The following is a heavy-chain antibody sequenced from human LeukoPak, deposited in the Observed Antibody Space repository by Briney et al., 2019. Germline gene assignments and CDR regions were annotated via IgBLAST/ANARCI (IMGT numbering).Heavy chain of an antibody. Sequence: SVKVSCKASGGTFNRYAISWVRQAPGQGLEWMGGITPMFDTANYAQRFQGRLTITADKSTSTAYMELSSLTSEDTAVYYCARADNWEGAKGDWGQGTMVTVSS. D-gene: IGHD3-16*01. J-gene: IGHJ3*01. CDR3: ARADNWEGAKGD. CDR2: ITPMFDTA. V-gene: IGHV1-69*06. CDR1: GGTFNRYA.